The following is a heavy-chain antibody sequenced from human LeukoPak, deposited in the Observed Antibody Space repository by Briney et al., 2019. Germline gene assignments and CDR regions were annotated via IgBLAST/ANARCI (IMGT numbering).Heavy chain of an antibody. Sequence: GGSLRLSCAASGFTFSSYGMHWVRQAPGKGLEWVAVIWYDGSNKYYADSVKGRLTISRDNSKNTLYLQMNSLRAEDTAVYYCAKDYRRWYDSSATTHFDYWGQGTLVTVSS. D-gene: IGHD3-22*01. V-gene: IGHV3-33*06. CDR1: GFTFSSYG. J-gene: IGHJ4*02. CDR2: IWYDGSNK. CDR3: AKDYRRWYDSSATTHFDY.